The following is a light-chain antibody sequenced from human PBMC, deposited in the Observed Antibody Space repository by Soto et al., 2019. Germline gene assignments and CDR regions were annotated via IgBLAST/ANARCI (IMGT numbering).Light chain of an antibody. CDR3: QNYNSASIT. CDR2: AAS. Sequence: DIQMTQSPSSLSASVGDRVTITCRASQGISNYLAWYQQKPGNVPKLLIYAASTLQSGVPSRFSGSGSGTDFTLTISSLQPEDVATYYCQNYNSASITFGQGTRLEIK. CDR1: QGISNY. J-gene: IGKJ5*01. V-gene: IGKV1-27*01.